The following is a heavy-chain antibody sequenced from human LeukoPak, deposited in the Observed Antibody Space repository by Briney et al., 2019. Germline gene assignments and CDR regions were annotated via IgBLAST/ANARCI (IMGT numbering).Heavy chain of an antibody. CDR3: ARLVDTAMARWYFDL. CDR2: IYYSGST. V-gene: IGHV4-59*08. Sequence: PSETLSLTCNVFGGSISEYYWSWIRQPPGKGLEWIGYIYYSGSTNYNPSLKSRVTISVDTSKNQFSLKLSSVTAADTAVYYCARLVDTAMARWYFDLWGRGTLVTVS. J-gene: IGHJ2*01. CDR1: GGSISEYY. D-gene: IGHD5-18*01.